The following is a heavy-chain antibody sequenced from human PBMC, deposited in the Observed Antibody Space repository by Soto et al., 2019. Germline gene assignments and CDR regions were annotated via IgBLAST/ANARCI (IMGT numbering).Heavy chain of an antibody. CDR1: GFTLSSYA. CDR2: ISGSGGST. V-gene: IGHV3-23*01. D-gene: IGHD2-15*01. CDR3: AAHYCSGGSCYPGHFDY. J-gene: IGHJ4*02. Sequence: EVQLLESGGGLVQPGGSLRLSCAASGFTLSSYATSWVRQAPGKGLEWVLAISGSGGSTYYADSVKGRFTISRDNSKNTLYLQMNSLRAEDTAVYYCAAHYCSGGSCYPGHFDYWGQGTLVTVPS.